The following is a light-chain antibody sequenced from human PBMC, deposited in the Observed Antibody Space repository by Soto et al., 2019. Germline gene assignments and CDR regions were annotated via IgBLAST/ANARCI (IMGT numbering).Light chain of an antibody. Sequence: QSALTQPASLSGSPGQSITISCSGTSSDVGGYNYVSWCQHHPGKAPKLMIYEVSNRPSGVSNRFSGSKSGNTASLTISGLQAEDDADYYCSSYTSSSSLVFGGGTKVTVL. J-gene: IGLJ3*02. CDR2: EVS. V-gene: IGLV2-14*01. CDR1: SSDVGGYNY. CDR3: SSYTSSSSLV.